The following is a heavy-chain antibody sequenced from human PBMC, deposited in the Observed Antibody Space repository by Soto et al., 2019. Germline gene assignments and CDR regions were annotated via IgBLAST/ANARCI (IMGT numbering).Heavy chain of an antibody. J-gene: IGHJ4*02. Sequence: GGSLRLSCAASGFTFSSYAMHWVRQAPGKGLEWVAVVSFDGNNRYYADSVKGRFTISRDNSKNTLYLQMNSLRSGDTAMYYCAVGTAYYFDHWGQGTLVTVSS. D-gene: IGHD7-27*01. CDR1: GFTFSSYA. CDR2: VSFDGNNR. CDR3: AVGTAYYFDH. V-gene: IGHV3-30-3*01.